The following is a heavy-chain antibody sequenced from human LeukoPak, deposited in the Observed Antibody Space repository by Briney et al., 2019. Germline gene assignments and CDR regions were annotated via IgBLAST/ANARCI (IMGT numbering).Heavy chain of an antibody. CDR3: ARGTARSTWYFDL. Sequence: GGSLRLSCAASGFIFSSYAMTWVRQAPGKGLEWVSSISSSSSYIYYADSVKGRFTISRDNAKNSLYLQMNSLRAEDTAVYYCARGTARSTWYFDLWGRGTLVTVSS. CDR1: GFIFSSYA. V-gene: IGHV3-21*01. J-gene: IGHJ2*01. CDR2: ISSSSSYI. D-gene: IGHD2-21*02.